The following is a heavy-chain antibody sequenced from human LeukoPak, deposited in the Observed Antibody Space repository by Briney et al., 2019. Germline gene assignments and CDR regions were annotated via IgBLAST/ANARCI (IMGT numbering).Heavy chain of an antibody. CDR1: GYTFTSYA. V-gene: IGHV1-3*01. J-gene: IGHJ4*02. CDR3: ARGAADYGLDYFDY. D-gene: IGHD4-17*01. CDR2: TNAGNGNT. Sequence: ASVKVSCKASGYTFTSYAMHWVRQAPGQRLEWMGWTNAGNGNTKYSQKFQGRVTITRDTSASTAYMELSSLRSEDTAVYYCARGAADYGLDYFDYWGQGTLVTVSS.